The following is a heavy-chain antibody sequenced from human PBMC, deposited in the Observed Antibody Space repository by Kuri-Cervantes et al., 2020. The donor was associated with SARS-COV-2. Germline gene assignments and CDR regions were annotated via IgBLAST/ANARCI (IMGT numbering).Heavy chain of an antibody. CDR3: ARGIRAPLYSSGWYSN. CDR2: ISSSSSTI. Sequence: GGSLRLSCAASGFTFSSYSMNWVRQAPGKGLEWVSYISSSSSTIYYADSVKGRFTISRDNAKNSLYLQMNSLRDEDTAVYYCARGIRAPLYSSGWYSNWGQGTLVTDSS. V-gene: IGHV3-48*02. CDR1: GFTFSSYS. D-gene: IGHD6-19*01. J-gene: IGHJ4*02.